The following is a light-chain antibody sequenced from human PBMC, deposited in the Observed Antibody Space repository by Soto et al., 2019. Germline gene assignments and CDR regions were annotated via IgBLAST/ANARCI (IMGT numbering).Light chain of an antibody. V-gene: IGKV3-20*01. CDR2: AAS. CDR3: QHYGSSVPWT. CDR1: QSVTSNY. Sequence: EVVLTQSPGTVSLSPGERATLSCRASQSVTSNYLAWYQQKPGQAPRLLIYAASSRATGIPDRFSGSGSGTDFTISISRVEPEDFAVYYCQHYGSSVPWTFGQGTKVEIK. J-gene: IGKJ1*01.